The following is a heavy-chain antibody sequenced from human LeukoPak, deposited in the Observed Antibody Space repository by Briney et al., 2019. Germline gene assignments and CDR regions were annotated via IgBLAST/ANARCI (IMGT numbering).Heavy chain of an antibody. Sequence: SETLSLTCAVYGGSFSGYYWSWIRQPPGKGLEWIGEINHSGSTNYNPSLKRRVTISVDTSKNQFSLKLSSVTAADTAVYYCARGRVPSSRCSGGSCYSNGRGGYYYMDVWGKGTTVTVSS. V-gene: IGHV4-34*01. CDR2: INHSGST. CDR3: ARGRVPSSRCSGGSCYSNGRGGYYYMDV. CDR1: GGSFSGYY. D-gene: IGHD2-15*01. J-gene: IGHJ6*03.